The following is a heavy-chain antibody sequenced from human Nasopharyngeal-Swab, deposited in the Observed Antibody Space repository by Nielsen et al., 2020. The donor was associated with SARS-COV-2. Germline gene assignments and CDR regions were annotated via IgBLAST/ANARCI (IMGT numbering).Heavy chain of an antibody. CDR1: GGSISTSSYY. Sequence: SETLSLTCTVSGGSISTSSYYWGWIRQPPGKGLQWIGSIYYSASTYYNPSLKSRVTISRDTSKNQFSLKLSSVTAADTAVYYCASEGGGVIRGGYYGMDVWGQGTTVTVSS. V-gene: IGHV4-39*01. D-gene: IGHD3-16*02. CDR3: ASEGGGVIRGGYYGMDV. J-gene: IGHJ6*02. CDR2: IYYSAST.